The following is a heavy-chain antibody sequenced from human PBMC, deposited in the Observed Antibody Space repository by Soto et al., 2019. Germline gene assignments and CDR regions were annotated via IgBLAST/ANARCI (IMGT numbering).Heavy chain of an antibody. Sequence: ASVKVSCKASGYTFTGYYMHWVRQAPGQGLEWMGWINPNSGGTNYAQKFQGWVTMTRDTSISTAYMELSRLRSDATAVYYCARGPISLIETDFDYWGQGTLVTVSS. D-gene: IGHD3-9*01. CDR1: GYTFTGYY. CDR3: ARGPISLIETDFDY. CDR2: INPNSGGT. J-gene: IGHJ4*02. V-gene: IGHV1-2*04.